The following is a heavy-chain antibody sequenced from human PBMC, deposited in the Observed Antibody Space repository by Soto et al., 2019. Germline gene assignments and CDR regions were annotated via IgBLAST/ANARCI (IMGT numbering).Heavy chain of an antibody. D-gene: IGHD1-26*01. J-gene: IGHJ4*02. Sequence: EVQVLESGGGLVQPGGSLRLSCAASGFIFSSFGMNWVRQAPGKGLEWVSGVRSDGDTTYNAESVKGRFTVSRDTSKNTVYLQMNSLRAEDTAVYYCAKGKGVGATPDGANCWGQGTPVTVSS. CDR2: VRSDGDTT. V-gene: IGHV3-23*01. CDR3: AKGKGVGATPDGANC. CDR1: GFIFSSFG.